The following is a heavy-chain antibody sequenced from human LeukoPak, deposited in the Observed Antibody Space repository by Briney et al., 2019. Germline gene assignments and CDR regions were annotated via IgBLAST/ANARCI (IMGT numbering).Heavy chain of an antibody. D-gene: IGHD1-26*01. Sequence: PGGSLRLSCAASGFTFSSYGMHWVRQAPGKGLEWVAVIWYDGSNKYYADSVKGRFTISRDNSKNTLYLQMNSLRAEDTALYYCARTMYITGSSDFDYWGQGTLVTVSS. J-gene: IGHJ4*02. CDR2: IWYDGSNK. CDR3: ARTMYITGSSDFDY. CDR1: GFTFSSYG. V-gene: IGHV3-33*01.